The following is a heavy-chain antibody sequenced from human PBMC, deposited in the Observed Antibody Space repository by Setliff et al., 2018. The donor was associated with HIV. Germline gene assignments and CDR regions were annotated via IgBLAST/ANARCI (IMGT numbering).Heavy chain of an antibody. CDR3: ARLSGGMVPNY. D-gene: IGHD3-10*01. Sequence: SETLSLTCNVSGASITSGSYYWSWIRRPAGKGLEWIGHIYSRGPTNYNPSLRSRVIISVDTSKNQLSLSLSSVTAADTAVYYCARLSGGMVPNYWGQGTLVTVSS. J-gene: IGHJ4*02. V-gene: IGHV4-61*09. CDR1: GASITSGSYY. CDR2: IYSRGPT.